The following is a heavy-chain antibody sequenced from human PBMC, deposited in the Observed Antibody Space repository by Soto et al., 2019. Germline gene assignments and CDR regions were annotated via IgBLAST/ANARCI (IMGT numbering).Heavy chain of an antibody. V-gene: IGHV3-23*01. CDR2: ISGSGGST. Sequence: EVQLLESGGGLVQPGGSLRLSCAASGFTFSSYAMSWVRQAPGKGLEWVSAISGSGGSTYYADSVKGRFTISRDKSKNTLYLQMNRLRAEDTAVYYCAKEGGPEEWELLLAPGIYYYYGMDVWGQGTTVTVSS. D-gene: IGHD1-26*01. J-gene: IGHJ6*02. CDR3: AKEGGPEEWELLLAPGIYYYYGMDV. CDR1: GFTFSSYA.